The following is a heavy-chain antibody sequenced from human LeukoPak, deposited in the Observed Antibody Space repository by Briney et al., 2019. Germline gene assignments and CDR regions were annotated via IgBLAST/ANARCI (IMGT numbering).Heavy chain of an antibody. CDR1: GFTFSSYE. Sequence: GGPLRLSCAASGFTFSSYEMNWVRQAPGKGLEWVSYISSSGSTIYYADSVKGRFTISRDNAKNSLYLQMNSLRAEDTAVYYCAREVWFGEFYPAFDYWGQGTLVTVSS. V-gene: IGHV3-48*03. J-gene: IGHJ4*02. CDR2: ISSSGSTI. CDR3: AREVWFGEFYPAFDY. D-gene: IGHD3-10*01.